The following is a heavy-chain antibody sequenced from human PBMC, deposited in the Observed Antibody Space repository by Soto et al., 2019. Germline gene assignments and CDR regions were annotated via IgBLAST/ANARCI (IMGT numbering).Heavy chain of an antibody. J-gene: IGHJ4*02. CDR2: ISGSGGST. CDR1: GFTFSSYA. D-gene: IGHD4-17*01. CDR3: AKRKEYASGAYELGY. Sequence: EVQLLESGGGLVQPGGSLRLSCAASGFTFSSYAMSWVRQAPGKGLEWVSAISGSGGSTYYADSVKGRFTISRDNSKNTLYLQMNSLRAEVTAVYYCAKRKEYASGAYELGYWGQGNLVTVSS. V-gene: IGHV3-23*01.